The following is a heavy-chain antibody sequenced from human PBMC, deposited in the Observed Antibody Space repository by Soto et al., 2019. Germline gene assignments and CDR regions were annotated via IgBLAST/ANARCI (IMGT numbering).Heavy chain of an antibody. CDR3: AKDRQYGDYGYTFDY. Sequence: GASVKASCKASGYNFVAYYMHWVRQAPGQGLEWMGWSNPSSGATNFAERFQGRVTMTSDTSISTFYMEIKRLNSDDTAVYFCAKDRQYGDYGYTFDYWGQGTLVTVSS. CDR2: SNPSSGAT. V-gene: IGHV1-2*02. J-gene: IGHJ4*02. CDR1: GYNFVAYY. D-gene: IGHD2-21*02.